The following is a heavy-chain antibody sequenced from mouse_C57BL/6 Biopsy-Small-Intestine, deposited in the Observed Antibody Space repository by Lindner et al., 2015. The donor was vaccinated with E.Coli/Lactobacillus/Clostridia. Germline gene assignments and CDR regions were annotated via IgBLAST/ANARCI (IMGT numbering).Heavy chain of an antibody. CDR3: ARCYGSPWYFDV. D-gene: IGHD1-1*01. CDR2: INPSTGGT. CDR1: GYSFTGDY. Sequence: VQLQESGPELVKPGASVKISCKASGYSFTGDYMNWVKQSPENSLEWTGEINPSTGGTTYNEKFKAKATLTVDKSSSTAYMQLKSLTSEDSAVYYCARCYGSPWYFDVWGTGTTVTVSS. V-gene: IGHV1-42*01. J-gene: IGHJ1*03.